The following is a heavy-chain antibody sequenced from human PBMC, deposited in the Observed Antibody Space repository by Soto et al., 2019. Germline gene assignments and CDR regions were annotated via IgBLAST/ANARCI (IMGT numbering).Heavy chain of an antibody. CDR2: IWYDGSNT. D-gene: IGHD4-17*01. V-gene: IGHV3-33*01. CDR1: GFTFSSYG. CDR3: ARRGVYGDYSFDY. J-gene: IGHJ4*02. Sequence: QVQLVESGGGVVQPGRSLRLSCAASGFTFSSYGMHWVRQAPGKGLVWVAVIWYDGSNTYYADSVKGRFTISRDNSKNTLYLQMNSLRAEDTAVYYCARRGVYGDYSFDYWGQGTLVTVSS.